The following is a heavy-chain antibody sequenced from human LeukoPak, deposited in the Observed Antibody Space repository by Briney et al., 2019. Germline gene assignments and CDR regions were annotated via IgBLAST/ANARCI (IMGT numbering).Heavy chain of an antibody. J-gene: IGHJ4*02. D-gene: IGHD6-13*01. CDR1: GFTFSNAW. Sequence: PGGSLRLSCAASGFTFSNAWMSWVRQAPGKGLEWVGEINHSGSTNYNPSLKSRVTISVDTSKNQFSLKLSSVTAADTAVYYCARVAGRESSHRLKYSSSWYLSPPVDYWGQGTLVTVSS. CDR2: INHSGST. CDR3: ARVAGRESSHRLKYSSSWYLSPPVDY. V-gene: IGHV4-34*01.